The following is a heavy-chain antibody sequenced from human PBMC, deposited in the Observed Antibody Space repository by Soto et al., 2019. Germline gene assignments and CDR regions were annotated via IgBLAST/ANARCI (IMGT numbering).Heavy chain of an antibody. Sequence: PSETLSLTCPVSGGTISNYYWSWIRQPPGKGLEWIGYVYSSGSTHYNPSLQSRVTISADTSKNQVSLKVNSVTAADTAVYYCARDHPHSYGVYYFDYWGQGTPVTVSS. J-gene: IGHJ4*02. D-gene: IGHD5-18*01. CDR1: GGTISNYY. CDR3: ARDHPHSYGVYYFDY. CDR2: VYSSGST. V-gene: IGHV4-59*01.